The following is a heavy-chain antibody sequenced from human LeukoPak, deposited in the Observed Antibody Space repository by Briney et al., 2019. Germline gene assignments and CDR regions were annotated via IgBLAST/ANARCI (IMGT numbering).Heavy chain of an antibody. Sequence: GESLKISCKCPGFDFTAYGIAWVRQMPGKGLEWMGNIYPGGSNGRYSPSFQGQVTMSADKSITTVYLQWSSLKASDTAMYYCARHLHSAWFGFWGQGSLVTVSS. CDR2: IYPGGSNG. CDR1: GFDFTAYG. D-gene: IGHD5-18*01. V-gene: IGHV5-51*01. CDR3: ARHLHSAWFGF. J-gene: IGHJ4*02.